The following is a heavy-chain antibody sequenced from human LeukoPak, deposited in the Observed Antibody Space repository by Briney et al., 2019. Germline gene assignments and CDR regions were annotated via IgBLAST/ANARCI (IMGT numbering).Heavy chain of an antibody. D-gene: IGHD3-10*01. CDR2: IRYDGSNK. J-gene: IGHJ4*02. V-gene: IGHV3-30*02. Sequence: GGSLKLSCAASGFTFSNYGMHWVRQAPGKGLEWVAFIRYDGSNKYYADSVKGRFTISRDSSRNTLYLQMNSLRAEDTAVYYCAKDLVPFGELLNPVDYWGQGTLVTVSS. CDR1: GFTFSNYG. CDR3: AKDLVPFGELLNPVDY.